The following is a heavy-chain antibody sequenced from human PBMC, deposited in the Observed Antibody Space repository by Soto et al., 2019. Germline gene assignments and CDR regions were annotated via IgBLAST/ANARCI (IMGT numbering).Heavy chain of an antibody. J-gene: IGHJ6*02. CDR3: ARGEGYYDFWSGYYSGYYYYGMDV. V-gene: IGHV4-31*03. D-gene: IGHD3-3*01. Sequence: SETLSLTCTVSGGSISSGGYYWSWIRQHPGKGLEWIGYIYYSGSTYYNPSLKSRVTISVDTSKNQFSLKLSSVTAADTAVYYCARGEGYYDFWSGYYSGYYYYGMDVWGQGTTVTVSS. CDR1: GGSISSGGYY. CDR2: IYYSGST.